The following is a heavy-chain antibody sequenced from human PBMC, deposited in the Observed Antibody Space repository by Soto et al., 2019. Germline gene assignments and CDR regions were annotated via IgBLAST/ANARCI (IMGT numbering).Heavy chain of an antibody. V-gene: IGHV5-10-1*01. Sequence: PXDSLKRSYQGSGNSCTSYVVSLVLQMPGKGLEWMGRIDPSDSYTNYSPSFQGHVTISADKSISTAYLQWSSLKASDTAMYYCARHKWGYYHSSGCIRYGMDVWGQGTTVTVSS. CDR3: ARHKWGYYHSSGCIRYGMDV. CDR2: IDPSDSYT. D-gene: IGHD3-22*01. J-gene: IGHJ6*02. CDR1: GNSCTSYV.